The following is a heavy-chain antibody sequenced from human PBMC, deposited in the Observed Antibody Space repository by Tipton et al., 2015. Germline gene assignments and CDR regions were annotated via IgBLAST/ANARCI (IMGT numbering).Heavy chain of an antibody. CDR3: ARLDRQMVRGPLDWFGP. V-gene: IGHV5-51*01. CDR1: GFSFTSYW. J-gene: IGHJ5*02. CDR2: IYPGDSDT. D-gene: IGHD3-10*01. Sequence: QLVQSGAEVKKPGESLKISCKASGFSFTSYWIGWVRQMPGKGLEWMGIIYPGDSDTTYSPSFQGQVTISADKSTRTAYLQWSSLKASDTAMYYCARLDRQMVRGPLDWFGPWGQGTLVTVSS.